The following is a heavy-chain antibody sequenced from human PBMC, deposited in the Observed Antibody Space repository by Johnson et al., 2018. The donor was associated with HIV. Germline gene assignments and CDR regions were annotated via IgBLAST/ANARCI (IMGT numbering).Heavy chain of an antibody. CDR3: AKGGGYGEDDAFDI. CDR1: GLTFSSYG. J-gene: IGHJ3*02. D-gene: IGHD3-22*01. Sequence: QVQLVESGGGVVQPGRSLRLSCAASGLTFSSYGMHWVRQAPGKGLAWVAVISYDGRNKYYVDSVKGRFTISRDNSKNSRYLQMNSLRAEDTALYCCAKGGGYGEDDAFDIWGQGTMITVSS. V-gene: IGHV3-30*18. CDR2: ISYDGRNK.